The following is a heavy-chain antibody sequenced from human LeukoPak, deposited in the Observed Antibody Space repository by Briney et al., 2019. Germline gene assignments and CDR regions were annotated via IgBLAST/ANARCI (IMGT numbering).Heavy chain of an antibody. D-gene: IGHD3-10*01. V-gene: IGHV3-30*04. CDR2: ISYDGSNK. CDR3: ARDAGGSGSYFVY. J-gene: IGHJ4*02. CDR1: GFTFSSYA. Sequence: GGSLRLSCAASGFTFSSYAMHWVRQAPGKGLEWVAVISYDGSNKYYADSVEGRFTISRDNSKNTLYLQMNSLRAEDTAVYYCARDAGGSGSYFVYWGQGTLVTVSS.